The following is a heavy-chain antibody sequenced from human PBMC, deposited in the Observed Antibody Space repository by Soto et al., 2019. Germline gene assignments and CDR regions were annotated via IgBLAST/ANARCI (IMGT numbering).Heavy chain of an antibody. CDR2: ISYDGSNE. Sequence: PGGSLRLSCAASGFTFSNFGMHWVRQAPGKGLEWVAVISYDGSNEYYADSVKGRFTISRDNSNNTLYLQMNSLRAEDTAVYNCAKDRITFGYHDSSGFSDYWGQGTLVTVSS. V-gene: IGHV3-30*18. D-gene: IGHD3-22*01. J-gene: IGHJ4*02. CDR1: GFTFSNFG. CDR3: AKDRITFGYHDSSGFSDY.